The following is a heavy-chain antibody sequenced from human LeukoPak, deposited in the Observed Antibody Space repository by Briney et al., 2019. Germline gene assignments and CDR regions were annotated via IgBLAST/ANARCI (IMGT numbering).Heavy chain of an antibody. J-gene: IGHJ4*02. CDR3: ARVRITGTDTHYPWDY. CDR2: INPNSGGT. V-gene: IGHV1-2*02. CDR1: GYTFTGYY. Sequence: ASVKVSCKASGYTFTGYYMHWVRQAPGQGLEWMGWINPNSGGTNYAQKFQGRVSMTRDTSISTAYMELSRLGSDDTAVYYCARVRITGTDTHYPWDYWGQGTLVTVSS. D-gene: IGHD1-7*01.